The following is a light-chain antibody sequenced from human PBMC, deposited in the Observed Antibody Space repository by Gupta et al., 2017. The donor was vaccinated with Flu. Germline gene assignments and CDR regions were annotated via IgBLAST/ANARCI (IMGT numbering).Light chain of an antibody. CDR1: QSIGTD. V-gene: IGKV3D-15*01. Sequence: TQNPGPLAVSPGDRATLSCRASQSIGTDIAWYQHRPGQSPRLLINVATSRATGIPARFSGSGSGTEFTLTINSLQSEDVAVYYCQQFNKWPRTFGQGTRVDIK. J-gene: IGKJ1*01. CDR2: VAT. CDR3: QQFNKWPRT.